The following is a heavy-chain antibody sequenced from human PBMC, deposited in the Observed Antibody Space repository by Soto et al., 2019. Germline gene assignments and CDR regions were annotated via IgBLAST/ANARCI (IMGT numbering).Heavy chain of an antibody. CDR2: ILYDGSNK. CDR1: GFTFSSYG. Sequence: GGSLRLSCAASGFTFSSYGMHWVRQAPGKGLEWVAVILYDGSNKYYADSVKGRFTISRDNSKNTLYLQMNSLRAEDTAVYYCAKDGGATAMADYWGQGTLVTVSS. J-gene: IGHJ4*02. V-gene: IGHV3-30*18. D-gene: IGHD5-18*01. CDR3: AKDGGATAMADY.